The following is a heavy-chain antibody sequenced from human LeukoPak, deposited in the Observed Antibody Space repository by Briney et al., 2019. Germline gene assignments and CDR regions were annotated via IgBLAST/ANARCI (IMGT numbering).Heavy chain of an antibody. D-gene: IGHD3-16*02. Sequence: SETLSLTRTVSGGSISSSSYYWGWIRQPPGKGLEWIGSIYYSGSTYYNPSLKSRVTISVDTSKNQFSLKLSSVTAADTAVYYCARHIGGRYYYYYMDVWGKGTTVTISS. CDR1: GGSISSSSYY. V-gene: IGHV4-39*01. J-gene: IGHJ6*03. CDR3: ARHIGGRYYYYYMDV. CDR2: IYYSGST.